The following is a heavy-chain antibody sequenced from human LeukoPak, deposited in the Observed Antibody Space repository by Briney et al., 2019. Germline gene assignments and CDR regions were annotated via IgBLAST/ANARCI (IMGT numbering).Heavy chain of an antibody. V-gene: IGHV3-30*18. J-gene: IGHJ6*02. CDR3: GKDRNYYYHGIDV. CDR2: TSYDGSNK. CDR1: GFTFSNYG. Sequence: PGGSLRLSCAASGFTFSNYGMHWVRQAPGKGLEWMTVTSYDGSNKYYADSVKGRFTISRDNSKNTLYLQMNGLTAEDSAVYYCGKDRNYYYHGIDVWGQGTTVTVSS.